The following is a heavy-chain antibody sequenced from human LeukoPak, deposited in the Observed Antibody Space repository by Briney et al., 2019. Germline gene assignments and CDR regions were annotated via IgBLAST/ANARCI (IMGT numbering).Heavy chain of an antibody. CDR3: ARDRGSDTRGYEDFDY. Sequence: GGSLRLSCAASGFTFISYSMSWARQAPGKGLEWVSSISSGSSYIYYADSVNGRFTISRDNARNSLYLLMNSLRAEDTAIYYCARDRGSDTRGYEDFDYWGQGTLVTVSS. CDR2: ISSGSSYI. CDR1: GFTFISYS. V-gene: IGHV3-21*01. D-gene: IGHD3-22*01. J-gene: IGHJ4*02.